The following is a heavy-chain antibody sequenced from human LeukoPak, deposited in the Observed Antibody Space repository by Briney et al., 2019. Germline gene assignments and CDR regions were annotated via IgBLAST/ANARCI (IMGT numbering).Heavy chain of an antibody. V-gene: IGHV3-48*04. CDR3: ARDRVAAAAIPYYYYGMDV. D-gene: IGHD6-13*01. CDR2: ISSSSSTI. Sequence: GGSLRLSCAASGFTFSSYSMNWVRQAPGKGLEWVSYISSSSSTIYYADSVKGRFTISRDNAKNSLYLQMNSLRAEDTAVYYCARDRVAAAAIPYYYYGMDVWGQGTTVTVSS. J-gene: IGHJ6*02. CDR1: GFTFSSYS.